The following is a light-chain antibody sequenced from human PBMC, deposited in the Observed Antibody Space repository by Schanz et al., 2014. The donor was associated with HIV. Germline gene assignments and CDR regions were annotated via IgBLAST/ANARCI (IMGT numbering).Light chain of an antibody. CDR3: LQYNDDVYT. Sequence: DIQMTQSPSTLSASVGDRITITCRASQSISGRLAWYQQKPGEALNLLISEASTLEFGVPPRFSGSGSGTXFTLTISSLQPGDFATYYCLQYNDDVYTFGQXTKLEIK. CDR1: QSISGR. V-gene: IGKV1-5*03. CDR2: EAS. J-gene: IGKJ2*01.